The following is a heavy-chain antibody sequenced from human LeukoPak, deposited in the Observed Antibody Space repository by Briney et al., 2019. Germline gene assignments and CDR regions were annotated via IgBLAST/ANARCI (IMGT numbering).Heavy chain of an antibody. CDR3: ARVRRERYYYYGMDV. CDR2: ISYDGSNK. CDR1: GFTFSSYA. Sequence: GGSLRFSCAASGFTFSSYAMHWVRQAPGKGLEWVAVISYDGSNKYYADSVKGRFTISRDNSKNTLYLQMNSLRAEDTAVYYCARVRRERYYYYGMDVWGQGTTVTVSS. V-gene: IGHV3-30*04. J-gene: IGHJ6*02. D-gene: IGHD1-1*01.